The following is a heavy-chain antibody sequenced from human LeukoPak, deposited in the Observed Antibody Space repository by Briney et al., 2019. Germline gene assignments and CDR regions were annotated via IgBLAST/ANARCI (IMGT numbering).Heavy chain of an antibody. D-gene: IGHD2-15*01. CDR3: ARDPRSSGYCSGGSCSDWFDP. CDR1: GGSVSRGSYY. CDR2: IYYSGST. J-gene: IGHJ5*02. V-gene: IGHV4-61*01. Sequence: SEALSLTCTVSGGSVSRGSYYWSWIRQPPGKGLEWIGYIYYSGSTNYNPSLKSRVTISVDTSKNHFSLKLSSVTAADTAVYYCARDPRSSGYCSGGSCSDWFDPWGQGTLVTVSS.